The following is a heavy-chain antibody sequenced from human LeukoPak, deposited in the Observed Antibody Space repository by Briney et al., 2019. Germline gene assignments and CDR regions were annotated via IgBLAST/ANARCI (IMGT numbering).Heavy chain of an antibody. CDR2: IKQDGRDK. D-gene: IGHD1-1*01. Sequence: PGGSLRLSCAASGFPFSSYWMSWVRQAPGKWLEGVPNIKQDGRDKYYVDSVKGRFTISRDNAKNSLYLQVNSLRADDTAVYYCARLAGTTGFDYWGQGTLVTVSS. J-gene: IGHJ4*02. CDR1: GFPFSSYW. V-gene: IGHV3-7*01. CDR3: ARLAGTTGFDY.